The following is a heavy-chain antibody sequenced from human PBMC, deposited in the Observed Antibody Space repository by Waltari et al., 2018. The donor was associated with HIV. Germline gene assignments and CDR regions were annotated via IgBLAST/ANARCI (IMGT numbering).Heavy chain of an antibody. CDR1: GFTFSSYA. CDR2: ISGSGGST. J-gene: IGHJ6*02. CDR3: AKYLTIPNYCSSTSCYWYGMDV. D-gene: IGHD2-2*01. Sequence: QLLESGGGLVQPGGSLRLSCAASGFTFSSYAMSWVRQAPGKGLEGVSAISGSGGSTYYADSVKGRFTISRDNSKNTLYLQMNSLRAEDTAVYYCAKYLTIPNYCSSTSCYWYGMDVWGQGTTVTVSS. V-gene: IGHV3-23*01.